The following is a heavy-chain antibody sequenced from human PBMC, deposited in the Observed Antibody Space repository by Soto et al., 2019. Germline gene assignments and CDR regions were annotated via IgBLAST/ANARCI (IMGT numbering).Heavy chain of an antibody. V-gene: IGHV3-21*01. CDR2: ISSSSSYI. D-gene: IGHD3-3*01. CDR1: GFTFSSYS. J-gene: IGHJ6*02. CDR3: ARDLSIQGRFLEWLPHGYYGMDV. Sequence: GSLLLSCAASGFTFSSYSMNWVRQAPGKGLEWVSSISSSSSYIYYADSVKGRFTISRDNAKNSLYLQMNSLRAEDTAVYYCARDLSIQGRFLEWLPHGYYGMDVWGQGTTVTVSS.